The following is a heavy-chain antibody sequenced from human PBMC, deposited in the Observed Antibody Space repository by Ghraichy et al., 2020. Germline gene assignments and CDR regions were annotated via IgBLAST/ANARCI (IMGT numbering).Heavy chain of an antibody. CDR3: ARYRGRGWYSNYYGMDV. V-gene: IGHV4-34*01. CDR2: INHSGST. CDR1: GGSFSGYY. J-gene: IGHJ6*02. D-gene: IGHD2-15*01. Sequence: SETLSLTCAVYGGSFSGYYWSWIRQPPGKGLEWIGEINHSGSTNYNPSLKSRVTISVDTSKNQFSLKLSSVTAADTAVYYCARYRGRGWYSNYYGMDVWGQGTTVTVSS.